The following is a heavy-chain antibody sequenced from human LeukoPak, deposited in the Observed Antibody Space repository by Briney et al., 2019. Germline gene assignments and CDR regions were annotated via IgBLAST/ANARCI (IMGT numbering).Heavy chain of an antibody. CDR2: ISAYNGNT. CDR1: GYTFTNYG. J-gene: IGHJ3*02. D-gene: IGHD3-22*01. V-gene: IGHV1-18*01. Sequence: GASAKVSCKASGYTFTNYGISWVRQAPGQGLEWMGWISAYNGNTNYAQKVQGRVTMTTDTSTSTAYMELRSLRSDDTAIYYCARDLNYYYDSSGYLYDAFDIWGQGTLVTVSS. CDR3: ARDLNYYYDSSGYLYDAFDI.